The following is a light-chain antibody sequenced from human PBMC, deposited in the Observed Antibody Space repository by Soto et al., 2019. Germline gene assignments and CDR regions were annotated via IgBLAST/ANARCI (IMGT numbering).Light chain of an antibody. V-gene: IGLV2-11*01. CDR2: DVN. Sequence: QSALTQPRSVSGSPGQSVTISCTGTSSDVGDYDYVSWYQQNPGKAPKLMIYDVNKRPSGVPDRFSGFKSGNTASLSISGLQAEDEAEYYCCSYAGNYRVLFGGGTKVTAL. CDR3: CSYAGNYRVL. CDR1: SSDVGDYDY. J-gene: IGLJ3*02.